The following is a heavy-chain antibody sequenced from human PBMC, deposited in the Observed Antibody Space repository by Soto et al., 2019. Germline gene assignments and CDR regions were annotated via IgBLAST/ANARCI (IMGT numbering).Heavy chain of an antibody. J-gene: IGHJ6*02. D-gene: IGHD5-18*01. CDR2: IYYSGST. Sequence: QVQLQESGPGLVKPSETLSLTCTVSGGSVSSGSYYWSWIRQPPGKGLEWIGYIYYSGSTNYNPSLKSRVTISVDTSKNQFSLKLSSVTAADTAVYYCCGYSYGYYYYGMDVWGQGTTVTVSS. V-gene: IGHV4-61*01. CDR3: CGYSYGYYYYGMDV. CDR1: GGSVSSGSYY.